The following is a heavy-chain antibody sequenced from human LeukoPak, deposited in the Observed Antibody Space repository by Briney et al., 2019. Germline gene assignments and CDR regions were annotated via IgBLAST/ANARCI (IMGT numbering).Heavy chain of an antibody. Sequence: PGGSLRLSCAASGFTVSSNYMSWVRQTPGKGLEWVSSISSSSSYIYYTDSVKGRFTISRDNAKNSLDLQMKDLRVEDSAMYYCARDFLSDENQLRLAAPCDYWGQGTLVTVSS. CDR2: ISSSSSYI. CDR3: ARDFLSDENQLRLAAPCDY. J-gene: IGHJ4*01. V-gene: IGHV3-21*01. D-gene: IGHD2-15*01. CDR1: GFTVSSNY.